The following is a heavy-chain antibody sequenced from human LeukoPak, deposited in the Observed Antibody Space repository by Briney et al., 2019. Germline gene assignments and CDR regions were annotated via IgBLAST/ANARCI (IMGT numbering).Heavy chain of an antibody. CDR3: AKEFLWFGEVDY. CDR1: GFTFSSYA. J-gene: IGHJ4*02. Sequence: GGSLRLSCAASGFTFSSYAMSWVRQAPGKGLEWVSIITGSGGNTYYADSVKGRFTISRDNSKNTLYLQMNSLRAEDTAVYYCAKEFLWFGEVDYWGQGTLVTVSS. CDR2: ITGSGGNT. V-gene: IGHV3-23*01. D-gene: IGHD3-10*01.